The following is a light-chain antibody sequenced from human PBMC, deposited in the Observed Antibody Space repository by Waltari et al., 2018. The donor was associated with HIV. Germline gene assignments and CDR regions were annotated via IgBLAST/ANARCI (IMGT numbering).Light chain of an antibody. CDR1: SSNFGNSF. V-gene: IGLV1-51*01. CDR3: GTWDSSLGAGV. J-gene: IGLJ3*02. Sequence: QSVLTQPPSVSAAPGQKVTISCSGSSSNFGNSFVSSYQHLPGAAPKLLIYDNNKRPSGISDRFSGSKSGTSATLAITGLQTGDEADYYCGTWDSSLGAGVFGGGTRLTVL. CDR2: DNN.